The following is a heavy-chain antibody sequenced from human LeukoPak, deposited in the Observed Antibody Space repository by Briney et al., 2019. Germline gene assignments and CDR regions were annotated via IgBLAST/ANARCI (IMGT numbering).Heavy chain of an antibody. CDR1: GGSFSGYY. Sequence: PWETLSLTCAVYGGSFSGYYWSWIRQPPGKGLEWIGEINHSGSTNYNPSLKSRVTISVDTSKNQFSLKLSSVTAADTAVYYCARLPTRYSISSYWGQGTLVTVSS. CDR2: INHSGST. V-gene: IGHV4-34*01. J-gene: IGHJ4*02. CDR3: ARLPTRYSISSY. D-gene: IGHD6-13*01.